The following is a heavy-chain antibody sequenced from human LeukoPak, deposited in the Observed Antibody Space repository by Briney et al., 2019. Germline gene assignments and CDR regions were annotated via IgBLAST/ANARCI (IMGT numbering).Heavy chain of an antibody. CDR3: ARHRSSFGVVIMGAFDM. D-gene: IGHD3-3*01. CDR1: RFTFSNHW. V-gene: IGHV3-7*01. CDR2: IKQDGSEK. Sequence: GGSLSLSCAASRFTFSNHWMSWVRQAPGKGLEWVANIKQDGSEKNCVDSVKGRFTISRDNAKNSLYLQMNSLGAEDTAVYYCARHRSSFGVVIMGAFDMWGQGTMVTVSS. J-gene: IGHJ3*02.